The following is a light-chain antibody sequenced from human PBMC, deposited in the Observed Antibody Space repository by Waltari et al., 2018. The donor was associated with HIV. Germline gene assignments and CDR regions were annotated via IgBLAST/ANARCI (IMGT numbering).Light chain of an antibody. Sequence: SYVLTQPPSVSVAPGEPATLSCGGNDLGSKRVHWYQQSPAQAPLLVIYDDSERPSGIPERFSAAKFGNTATLTISRVEAGDEADYYCQVWDSSSDQGVFGGGTKLTVL. J-gene: IGLJ2*01. V-gene: IGLV3-21*02. CDR1: DLGSKR. CDR3: QVWDSSSDQGV. CDR2: DDS.